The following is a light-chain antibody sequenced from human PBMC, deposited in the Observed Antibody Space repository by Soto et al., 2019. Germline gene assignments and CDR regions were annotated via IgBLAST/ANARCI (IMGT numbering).Light chain of an antibody. CDR1: QSVTST. J-gene: IGKJ2*01. CDR2: GAS. Sequence: EIVMTQSPATLSVSPGEATTLSCRASQSVTSTLAWYQQKPGQAPRLLIYGASTRPTGIPARFSGSGSGTEFTLTISSLQSEDFAVYYCQQYNNWPPEYTFGQGTKLEIK. CDR3: QQYNNWPPEYT. V-gene: IGKV3D-15*01.